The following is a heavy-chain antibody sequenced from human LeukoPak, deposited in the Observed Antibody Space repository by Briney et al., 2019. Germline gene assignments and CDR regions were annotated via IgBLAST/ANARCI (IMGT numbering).Heavy chain of an antibody. J-gene: IGHJ4*02. Sequence: GGSLRLSCAASEFTFSSYATSWVRQAPGKGLEWVSAISGGGGSTYYADSVKGRFTISRDNSKNTLYLQMNSLRAEDTAVYYCAKDSYYYDSSGYYYDWGQGTRVTVSS. CDR3: AKDSYYYDSSGYYYD. CDR2: ISGGGGST. V-gene: IGHV3-23*01. CDR1: EFTFSSYA. D-gene: IGHD3-22*01.